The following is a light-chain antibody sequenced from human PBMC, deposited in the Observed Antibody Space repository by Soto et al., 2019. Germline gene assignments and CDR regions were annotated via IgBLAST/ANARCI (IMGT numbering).Light chain of an antibody. V-gene: IGKV3-15*01. Sequence: EIVMTQSPATLSVSLEAGVTLSCSASHSVSSNLAGYQQRPGQAPRLLIYGASTRATGVPARFSGSGSRTEFTLTIRRLQSEDLTVYYCHQGNNWPLITFGQGTRVEI. CDR2: GAS. CDR3: HQGNNWPLIT. J-gene: IGKJ5*01. CDR1: HSVSSN.